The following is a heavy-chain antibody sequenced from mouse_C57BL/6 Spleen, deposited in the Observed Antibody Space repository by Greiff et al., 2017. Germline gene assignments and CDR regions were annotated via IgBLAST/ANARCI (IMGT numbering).Heavy chain of an antibody. V-gene: IGHV3-6*01. CDR3: TRDGRAAQATDY. CDR1: GYSITSGYY. Sequence: EVKLLESGPGLVKPSQSLSLTCSVTGYSITSGYYWNWIRQFPGNKLEWMGYISYDGSNNYNPSLKNRISITRDTSKNQFFLKLNSVTTEDTATYYCTRDGRAAQATDYWGQGTTLTVSS. CDR2: ISYDGSN. D-gene: IGHD3-2*02. J-gene: IGHJ2*01.